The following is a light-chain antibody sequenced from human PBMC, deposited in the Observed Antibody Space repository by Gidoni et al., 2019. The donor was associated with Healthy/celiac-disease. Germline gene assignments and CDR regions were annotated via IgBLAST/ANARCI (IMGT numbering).Light chain of an antibody. J-gene: IGKJ1*01. CDR3: QQSYSTPRT. CDR2: AAS. CDR1: QSISSY. V-gene: IGKV1-39*01. Sequence: DIQMTQSPSSLSASVGDRVTITCRASQSISSYLNWYQQKPGEAPKLLLYAASSLQSGVPSRFSGSGSGKDFTLTISSLQPEDFATYYCQQSYSTPRTFGQGTKVEIK.